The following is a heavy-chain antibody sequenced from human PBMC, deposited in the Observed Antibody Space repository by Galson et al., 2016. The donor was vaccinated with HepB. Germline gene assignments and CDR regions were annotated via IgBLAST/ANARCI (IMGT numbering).Heavy chain of an antibody. J-gene: IGHJ4*02. CDR2: ISGTGGTM. V-gene: IGHV3-23*01. Sequence: SLRLSCAASGFTFSDFAMSWVRQAPGKGLEWISGISGTGGTMYYAASVKGRFSISKDISKNSLFLQMNSLKTEDTAFYYCGARGICFYDTSGVDYWGQGILVTVSS. CDR3: GARGICFYDTSGVDY. D-gene: IGHD3-22*01. CDR1: GFTFSDFA.